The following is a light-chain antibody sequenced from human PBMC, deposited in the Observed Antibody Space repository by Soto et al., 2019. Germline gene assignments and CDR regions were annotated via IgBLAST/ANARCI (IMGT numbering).Light chain of an antibody. Sequence: DIVLTQSPDSLAVSLGERATINCKSSQSVLYSSNNKNYLAWYQQKPGQPPKLLIYWASTRESGVPDRFSGSGSGTDFTLTISSLQAEDFAVYYCQQYYDAPQNFGQGTKVEIK. J-gene: IGKJ1*01. CDR1: QSVLYSSNNKNY. V-gene: IGKV4-1*01. CDR2: WAS. CDR3: QQYYDAPQN.